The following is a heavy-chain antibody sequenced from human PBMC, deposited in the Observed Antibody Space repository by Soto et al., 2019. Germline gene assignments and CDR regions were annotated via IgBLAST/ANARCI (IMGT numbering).Heavy chain of an antibody. CDR2: ISAYNGNT. V-gene: IGHV1-18*04. CDR3: AREEIVATITGYYYGMDV. CDR1: GYTFTSYG. Sequence: QVQLVQSGAEVKKPGASVKVSCKASGYTFTSYGISWVRQAPGQGLEWMGWISAYNGNTNHAQKLQGRVTMTTDTSTSTAYMELRSLRSDDTAVYYCAREEIVATITGYYYGMDVWGQGTTVTVSS. J-gene: IGHJ6*02. D-gene: IGHD5-12*01.